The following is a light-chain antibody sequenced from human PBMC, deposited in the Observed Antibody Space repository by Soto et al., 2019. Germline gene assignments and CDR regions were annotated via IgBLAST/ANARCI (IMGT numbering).Light chain of an antibody. J-gene: IGLJ7*01. CDR3: QPWGTGIHV. Sequence: QLVLTQSPSASASLGASVKLTCTLSSGHSSYAIAWHQQQPEKGPRYLMKLNSDGSHSKGDGIPDRFSGSSSGAERYLTISSLQSEDEADYYCQPWGTGIHVFGGGTQLTVL. CDR2: LNSDGSH. CDR1: SGHSSYA. V-gene: IGLV4-69*01.